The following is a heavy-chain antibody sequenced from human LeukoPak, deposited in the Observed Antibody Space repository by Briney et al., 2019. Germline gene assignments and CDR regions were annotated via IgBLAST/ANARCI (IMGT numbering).Heavy chain of an antibody. D-gene: IGHD3-9*01. V-gene: IGHV1-18*01. CDR1: GYTFTSNG. J-gene: IGHJ4*02. CDR3: ARDGYYDIRYYFDY. Sequence: GASVKVSCKASGYTFTSNGISWVRQAPGQGLEWMGGISAYNGNTNYAQKLQGRVTMTTDTSTSTAYMELSSLRSEDTAVYYCARDGYYDIRYYFDYWGQGTLVTVSS. CDR2: ISAYNGNT.